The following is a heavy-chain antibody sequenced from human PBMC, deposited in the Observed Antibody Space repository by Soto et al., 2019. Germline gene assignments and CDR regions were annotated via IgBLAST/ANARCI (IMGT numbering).Heavy chain of an antibody. D-gene: IGHD6-19*01. Sequence: ASVKVSCKASGYTFTSYDINWVRQATGQGLEWMGWMNPNSGNTGYAQKFQGRVTMTRNTSISTAYMELSSLRSEDTAVYYCARGEIAVAGPRARNYYYGMDVWGQGTTVTVSS. CDR1: GYTFTSYD. CDR2: MNPNSGNT. V-gene: IGHV1-8*01. J-gene: IGHJ6*02. CDR3: ARGEIAVAGPRARNYYYGMDV.